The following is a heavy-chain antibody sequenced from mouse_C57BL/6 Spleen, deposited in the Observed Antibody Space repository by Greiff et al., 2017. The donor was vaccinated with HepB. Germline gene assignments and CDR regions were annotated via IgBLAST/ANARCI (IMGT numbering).Heavy chain of an antibody. Sequence: QVHVKQSGAELVKPGASVKLSCKASGYTFTSYWMQWVKQRPGQGLEWIGEIDPSDSYTNYNQKFKGKATLTVDTSSSTAYMQLSSLTSEDSAVYYCARRDYYGSSPWYFDVWGTGTTVTVSS. J-gene: IGHJ1*03. CDR2: IDPSDSYT. CDR1: GYTFTSYW. CDR3: ARRDYYGSSPWYFDV. V-gene: IGHV1-50*01. D-gene: IGHD1-1*01.